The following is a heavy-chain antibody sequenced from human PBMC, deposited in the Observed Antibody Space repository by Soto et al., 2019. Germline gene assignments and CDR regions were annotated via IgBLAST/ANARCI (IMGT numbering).Heavy chain of an antibody. Sequence: QIQLVQSGAEVKKPGSSVKVSCKAAVGTFSTYAISWVRQAPGQGLEWRGGIIPMSGRTTYAQKFQDRVTITADKSTTTAYMELSSLRSEDTAVYYCALGSDYLFDPWGRGTLVTVSS. CDR3: ALGSDYLFDP. J-gene: IGHJ5*02. V-gene: IGHV1-69*06. D-gene: IGHD4-17*01. CDR1: VGTFSTYA. CDR2: IIPMSGRT.